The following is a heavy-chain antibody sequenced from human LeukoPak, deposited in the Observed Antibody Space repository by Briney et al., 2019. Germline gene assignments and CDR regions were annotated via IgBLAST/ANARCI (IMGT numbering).Heavy chain of an antibody. CDR3: AKSRGVRGGDAFDI. Sequence: GGSLRLSCAASGFTVSTNYINWVRQAPGKGLEWVSAISGSGGSTYYADSVKGRFTISRDNSKNTLYLQMNSLRAEDTAVYYCAKSRGVRGGDAFDIWGQGTMVTVSS. CDR1: GFTVSTNY. D-gene: IGHD3-10*02. V-gene: IGHV3-23*01. J-gene: IGHJ3*02. CDR2: ISGSGGST.